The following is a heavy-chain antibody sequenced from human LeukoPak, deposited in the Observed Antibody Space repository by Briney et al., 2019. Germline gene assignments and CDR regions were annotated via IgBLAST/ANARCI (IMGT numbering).Heavy chain of an antibody. Sequence: GGSLRLSCAASGFTFDDYAMHWVRQAPGKGLEWVSGISWNSGSIGYADSVKGRFTISRDNAKNSLYLQMNNLRAEDTALYYCATKVAGTGWGQGTLVTVSS. CDR1: GFTFDDYA. J-gene: IGHJ4*02. CDR3: ATKVAGTG. D-gene: IGHD6-19*01. CDR2: ISWNSGSI. V-gene: IGHV3-9*01.